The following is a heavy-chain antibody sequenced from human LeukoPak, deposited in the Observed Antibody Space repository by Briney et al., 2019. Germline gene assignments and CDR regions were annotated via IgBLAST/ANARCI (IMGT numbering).Heavy chain of an antibody. CDR1: GYTLTEFS. D-gene: IGHD3-10*01. CDR2: FDSEDSET. V-gene: IGHV1-24*01. Sequence: GASVKVSCKISGYTLTEFSMHWVRQALGKGLEWMGGFDSEDSETTYAQKFQGRVTMTEDTSTDTAYMELCSLRSEDTATYYCAAYYASGAPSHWGQGTLVTVSS. J-gene: IGHJ4*02. CDR3: AAYYASGAPSH.